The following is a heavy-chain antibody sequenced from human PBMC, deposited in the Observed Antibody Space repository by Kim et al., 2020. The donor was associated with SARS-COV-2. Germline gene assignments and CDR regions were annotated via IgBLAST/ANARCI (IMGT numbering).Heavy chain of an antibody. J-gene: IGHJ4*02. CDR2: IYYSGSS. CDR3: ARQKRTGVNFDY. D-gene: IGHD7-27*01. V-gene: IGHV4-39*01. Sequence: SETLSLTCTVSGGSISSSSYYWGWIRQPPGKGLEWIGSIYYSGSSYYNPSLKSRVTISVDTSKNQFSLKLSSVTAADTAVYYCARQKRTGVNFDYWGQGTLVTVSS. CDR1: GGSISSSSYY.